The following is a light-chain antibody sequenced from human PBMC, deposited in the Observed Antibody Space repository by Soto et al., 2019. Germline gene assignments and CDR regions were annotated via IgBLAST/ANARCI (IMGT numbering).Light chain of an antibody. CDR3: HQYYTPQIT. CDR1: QSLLYGSNYKNY. CDR2: WAS. Sequence: DIVMTQSPDSLAVSLGERVTINCRSSQSLLYGSNYKNYLAWYQQKAGQPPKVLIYWASTRAPGVPDRFSGSVSGTDFTLTIRRMQAEDVAVYYCHQYYTPQITFGGGTRVEIK. V-gene: IGKV4-1*01. J-gene: IGKJ4*01.